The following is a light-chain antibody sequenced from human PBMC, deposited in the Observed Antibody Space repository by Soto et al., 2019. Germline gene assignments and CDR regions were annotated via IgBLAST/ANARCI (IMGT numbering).Light chain of an antibody. CDR1: QDIRTS. V-gene: IGKV1-33*01. Sequence: DIPMTQSPSSLSASVGARVSITCQASQDIRTSLSWFQQKAGRAPKLLIYGASNLETGVPSRFRGSGSGRDFTFTISSLHPEDIATYYCQHYDNLPTFTFGPGTKVDIK. CDR3: QHYDNLPTFT. CDR2: GAS. J-gene: IGKJ3*01.